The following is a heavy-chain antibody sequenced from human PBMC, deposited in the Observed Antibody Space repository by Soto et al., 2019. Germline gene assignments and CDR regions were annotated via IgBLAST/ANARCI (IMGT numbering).Heavy chain of an antibody. CDR1: GFTFSSYA. V-gene: IGHV3-23*01. CDR2: ISGSGGST. D-gene: IGHD2-15*01. J-gene: IGHJ6*02. Sequence: PGGSLRLSCAASGFTFSSYAMSWVRQAPGKGLEWVSAISGSGGSTYYADSVKGRFTISRDNPKNTLYLQMNSLRAEDTAVYYCAKGGYCSGGSCYLHLKYYYYGMDVWGQGTTVTVSS. CDR3: AKGGYCSGGSCYLHLKYYYYGMDV.